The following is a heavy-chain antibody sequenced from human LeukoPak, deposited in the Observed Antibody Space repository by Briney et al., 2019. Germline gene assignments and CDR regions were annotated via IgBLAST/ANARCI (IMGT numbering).Heavy chain of an antibody. J-gene: IGHJ4*02. Sequence: GAPVKVSCKASGGTFSSYAISWVRQAPGQGLEWMGGIIPIFGTANYAQKFQGRVTITADESTSTAYMELSSLRSEDTAVYYCARGATPLGGVLLWFGELSRWGQGTLVTVSS. V-gene: IGHV1-69*13. CDR1: GGTFSSYA. CDR2: IIPIFGTA. CDR3: ARGATPLGGVLLWFGELSR. D-gene: IGHD3-10*01.